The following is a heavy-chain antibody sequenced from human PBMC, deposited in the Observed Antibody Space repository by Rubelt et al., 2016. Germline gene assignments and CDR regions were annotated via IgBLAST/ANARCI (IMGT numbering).Heavy chain of an antibody. CDR3: AREVLFYGMDV. CDR1: GFTVSSNY. J-gene: IGHJ6*02. Sequence: EVQLVESGGGLVQPGGSLRLSCAASGFTVSSNYMSWVRQAPGKGLEWVSVIYSGDITYYAHSVKGRFTISRDKSKNTLYLQMNSRRAEDTAVYYCAREVLFYGMDVWGQGTTVTVSS. V-gene: IGHV3-66*01. CDR2: IYSGDIT.